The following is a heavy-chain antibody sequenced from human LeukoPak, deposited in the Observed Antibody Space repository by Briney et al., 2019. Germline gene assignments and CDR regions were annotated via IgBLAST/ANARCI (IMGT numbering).Heavy chain of an antibody. CDR1: GSTFSSYA. CDR2: ISYDGSNK. J-gene: IGHJ6*02. V-gene: IGHV3-30*04. Sequence: GGSLRLSCAASGSTFSSYAMHWVRQAPGKGLEWVAVISYDGSNKYCADSVKGRFTISRDYSKNTLYLQMNSLRAEDTAVYYCARGYDSTGYSLDYYHGMDVWGQGTTVTVSS. CDR3: ARGYDSTGYSLDYYHGMDV. D-gene: IGHD3-22*01.